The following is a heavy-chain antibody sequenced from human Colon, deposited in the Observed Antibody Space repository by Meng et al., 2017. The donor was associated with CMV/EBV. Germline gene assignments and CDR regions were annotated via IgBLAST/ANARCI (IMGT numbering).Heavy chain of an antibody. CDR3: AKELSTGSGSALDI. CDR1: GFTFTDYF. CDR2: IAPSGNSM. V-gene: IGHV3-11*01. D-gene: IGHD3-10*01. J-gene: IGHJ3*02. Sequence: GESLKISCAASGFTFTDYFMIWIRQAPGEGLQWISHIAPSGNSMNYADSVKGRFTISRDNAKKSLYLQMNSLGADDTAVYYCAKELSTGSGSALDIWGQGTMVTV.